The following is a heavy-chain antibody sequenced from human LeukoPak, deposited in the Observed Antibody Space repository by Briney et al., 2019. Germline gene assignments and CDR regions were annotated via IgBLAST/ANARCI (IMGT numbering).Heavy chain of an antibody. V-gene: IGHV3-21*01. D-gene: IGHD3-10*01. CDR3: ARDLGDELLWFGELWANYFDY. CDR2: ISSSSSYI. Sequence: GGSLRLSCAASGLTFSSYSMSWVRQAPGKGLEWVSSISSSSSYIYYADSVKGRFTISRDNAKNSLYLQMNSLRAEDTAVYYCARDLGDELLWFGELWANYFDYWGQGTLVTVSS. J-gene: IGHJ4*02. CDR1: GLTFSSYS.